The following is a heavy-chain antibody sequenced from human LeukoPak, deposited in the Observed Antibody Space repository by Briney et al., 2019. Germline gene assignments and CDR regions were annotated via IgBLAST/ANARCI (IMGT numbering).Heavy chain of an antibody. D-gene: IGHD6-19*01. J-gene: IGHJ3*02. CDR2: IYYSGST. Sequence: SETLSLTCTVSGGSISSSSYYWGWIRQPPGKGLEWIGSIYYSGSTYYNPSLKSRVTISVDTSKNQFSLKLSSVTAADTAVYYCARDQAVAGTPFAFDIWGQGTMVTVSS. CDR3: ARDQAVAGTPFAFDI. V-gene: IGHV4-39*07. CDR1: GGSISSSSYY.